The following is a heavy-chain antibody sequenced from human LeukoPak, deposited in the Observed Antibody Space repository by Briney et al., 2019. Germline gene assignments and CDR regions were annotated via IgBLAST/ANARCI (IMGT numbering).Heavy chain of an antibody. V-gene: IGHV1-69*13. Sequence: SVKVSCKASGGTFSSYAISWVRQAPGQGLEWMGGVIPIFGTANYAQKFQGRVTITADDSTRTAYMELSSLRSEDTAVYYCARADYDFWSGLRAYNWFDPWGQGTLVTVSS. D-gene: IGHD3-3*01. CDR1: GGTFSSYA. CDR2: VIPIFGTA. CDR3: ARADYDFWSGLRAYNWFDP. J-gene: IGHJ5*02.